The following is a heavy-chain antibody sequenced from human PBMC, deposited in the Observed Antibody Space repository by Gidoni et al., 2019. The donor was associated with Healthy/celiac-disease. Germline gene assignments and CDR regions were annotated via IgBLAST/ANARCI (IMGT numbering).Heavy chain of an antibody. D-gene: IGHD6-19*01. V-gene: IGHV4-39*07. CDR2: IYYSGST. Sequence: QLQLQESGPGRVTPSETLSLTCTVSGGSISSSSYYWGWIRQPPGKGLEWIGSIYYSGSTYYNPSLKSRVTISVDTSKNQFSLKLSSVTAADTAVYYCARDMGLAVAGTGYYFDYWGQGTLVTVSS. J-gene: IGHJ4*02. CDR1: GGSISSSSYY. CDR3: ARDMGLAVAGTGYYFDY.